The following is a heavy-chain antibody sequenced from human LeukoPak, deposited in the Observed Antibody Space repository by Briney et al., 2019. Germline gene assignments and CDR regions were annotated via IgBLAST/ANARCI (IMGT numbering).Heavy chain of an antibody. J-gene: IGHJ4*02. D-gene: IGHD4-17*01. Sequence: SVKVSCKASGGTFRSYAISWVRPAPGQGLEWMGGIIPIFGTANYAQKFQGRVTITADEPTSTAYMELSSLRSEDTAVYYCARVAHRYGDYDYWGQGTLVIVSS. V-gene: IGHV1-69*13. CDR1: GGTFRSYA. CDR3: ARVAHRYGDYDY. CDR2: IIPIFGTA.